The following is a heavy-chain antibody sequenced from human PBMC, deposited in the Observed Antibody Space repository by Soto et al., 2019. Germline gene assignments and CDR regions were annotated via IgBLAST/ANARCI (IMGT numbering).Heavy chain of an antibody. V-gene: IGHV1-2*02. J-gene: IGHJ6*02. CDR1: GYTFTGYY. D-gene: IGHD3-22*01. Sequence: ASVKVSCKASGYTFTGYYMHWVRQAPGQGREWMGWINPNSGGTNYAQKFQGRVTMTRDTSISTAYMELSRLRSDDTAVYYCARSNYYDSSGYSLYYYYGMDVWGQGTTVTVSS. CDR2: INPNSGGT. CDR3: ARSNYYDSSGYSLYYYYGMDV.